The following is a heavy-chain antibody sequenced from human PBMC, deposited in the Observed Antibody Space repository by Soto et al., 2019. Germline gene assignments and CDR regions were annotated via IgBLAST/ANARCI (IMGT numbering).Heavy chain of an antibody. D-gene: IGHD5-18*01. CDR3: ARDPGLGSYPSYNWFDP. J-gene: IGHJ5*02. CDR2: IYYSGST. CDR1: GGSISSYY. V-gene: IGHV4-59*01. Sequence: PSETLSLTCTVSGGSISSYYWSWIRQPPGKGLEWIGYIYYSGSTNYNPSLKSRVTISVDTSKNQFSLKLSSVTAADTAVYYCARDPGLGSYPSYNWFDPWGQGTLVTVSS.